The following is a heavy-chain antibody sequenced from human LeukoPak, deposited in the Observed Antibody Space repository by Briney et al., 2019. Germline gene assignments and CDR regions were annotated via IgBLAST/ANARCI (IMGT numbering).Heavy chain of an antibody. CDR2: ISYDGSNK. CDR1: GFTFGSYA. Sequence: PGGSLRLSCAASGFTFGSYAMSWVRQAPGKGLEWVAVISYDGSNKYYADSVKGRFTISRDNSKNTLYLQMNSLRAEDTAVYYCARGGSYLSAFDIWGQGTMVTVSS. J-gene: IGHJ3*02. V-gene: IGHV3-30*03. CDR3: ARGGSYLSAFDI. D-gene: IGHD1-26*01.